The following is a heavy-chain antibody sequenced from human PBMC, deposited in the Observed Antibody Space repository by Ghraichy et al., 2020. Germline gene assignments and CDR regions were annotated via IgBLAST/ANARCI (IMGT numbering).Heavy chain of an antibody. J-gene: IGHJ4*02. CDR2: IYYSGKP. CDR1: GGSLSTNDHY. V-gene: IGHV4-39*01. CDR3: ARQEDYNSGISYNVAADY. D-gene: IGHD3-10*01. Sequence: SETLSLTCTVSGGSLSTNDHYWGWIRQSPGKGLEWIGSIYYSGKPFYNPSLMSRATLSVDTSNNQFSLSLTSVTGADTAVYYCARQEDYNSGISYNVAADYWGQGILVTVSS.